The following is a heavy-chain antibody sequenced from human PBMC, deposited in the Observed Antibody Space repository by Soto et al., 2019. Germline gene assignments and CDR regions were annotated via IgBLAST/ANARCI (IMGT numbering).Heavy chain of an antibody. CDR3: ARTCRSGGSCYLEY. Sequence: ASVKVSCKASGYNFFSFGISWVRQAPGQGLEWVGWVSVPSGDTSSAQNFQGRVTVTTDTSTSTAYLEVGSLRSDDTAVYYCARTCRSGGSCYLEYWGEGTLVIVSS. D-gene: IGHD2-15*01. CDR1: GYNFFSFG. CDR2: VSVPSGDT. J-gene: IGHJ4*02. V-gene: IGHV1-18*01.